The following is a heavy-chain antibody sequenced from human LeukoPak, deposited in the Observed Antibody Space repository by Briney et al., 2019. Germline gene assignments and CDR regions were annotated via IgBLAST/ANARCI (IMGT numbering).Heavy chain of an antibody. CDR2: IYSGGST. CDR3: AREDPLRYYFDD. J-gene: IGHJ4*02. V-gene: IGHV3-53*01. Sequence: GGSLRLSCAASGFTVSSNYMSWVRQAPGKGLEWVSVIYSGGSTYYADSVKGRFAISRDNSKNTVYFHMNSVRAEDTAVYYCAREDPLRYYFDDWGQGTLVTVSS. CDR1: GFTVSSNY. D-gene: IGHD3-10*01.